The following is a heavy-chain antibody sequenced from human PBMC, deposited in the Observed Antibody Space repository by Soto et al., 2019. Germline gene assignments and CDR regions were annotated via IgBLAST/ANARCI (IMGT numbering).Heavy chain of an antibody. CDR3: AISPFLRGYDIFTGQFDF. CDR2: FDPEDGET. CDR1: GYTLTELS. D-gene: IGHD3-9*01. Sequence: ASVKVSCKVSGYTLTELSMHWVRQAPGKGLEWMGGFDPEDGETIYAQKFQGRVTMTEDTSTDTAYMELSSLRSEDTAVYYCAISPFLRGYDIFTGQFDFWGQGSPVPVSS. J-gene: IGHJ4*02. V-gene: IGHV1-24*01.